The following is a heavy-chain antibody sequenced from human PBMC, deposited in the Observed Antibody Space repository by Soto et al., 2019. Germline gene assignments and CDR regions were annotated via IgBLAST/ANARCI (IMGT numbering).Heavy chain of an antibody. V-gene: IGHV3-23*01. J-gene: IGHJ4*02. CDR3: GKERGGVGVTVVFDY. CDR2: ISSGGYT. D-gene: IGHD1-26*01. Sequence: PGGSLRLSCAASGFTFSTSAMSWVRQAPGKGLEWVSAISSGGYTYYADSVKGRFTLSRDNSRNTLYLQMHRLRADDTAEDYCGKERGGVGVTVVFDYWGQGA. CDR1: GFTFSTSA.